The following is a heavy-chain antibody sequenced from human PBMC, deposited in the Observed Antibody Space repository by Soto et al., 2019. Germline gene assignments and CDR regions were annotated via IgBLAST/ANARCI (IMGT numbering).Heavy chain of an antibody. CDR1: GFTVSSNF. J-gene: IGHJ4*02. V-gene: IGHV3-53*01. D-gene: IGHD1-26*01. Sequence: GGSLRLSCAASGFTVSSNFMSWVRQAPGKGLEWVSVIYSGGSTYYADSVKGRFTISRDNSKNTLYLQMNSLRAEDTAVYYCASKKWELLRGAYFDYWGQGT. CDR2: IYSGGST. CDR3: ASKKWELLRGAYFDY.